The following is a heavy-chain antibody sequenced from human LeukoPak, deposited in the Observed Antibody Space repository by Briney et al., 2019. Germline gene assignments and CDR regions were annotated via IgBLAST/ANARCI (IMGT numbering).Heavy chain of an antibody. V-gene: IGHV3-23*01. CDR2: IVGSGGRT. Sequence: PGGSLRLSCAVSGFTFSSYAMSWVRQAPGKGLEWVSAIVGSGGRTYYADSVKGRFTISRDNSKNTLYLQMNSLRAEDTAVYYCAPSGYRGHDPTNLFDYWGQGTLVTVSS. D-gene: IGHD5-12*01. CDR1: GFTFSSYA. CDR3: APSGYRGHDPTNLFDY. J-gene: IGHJ4*02.